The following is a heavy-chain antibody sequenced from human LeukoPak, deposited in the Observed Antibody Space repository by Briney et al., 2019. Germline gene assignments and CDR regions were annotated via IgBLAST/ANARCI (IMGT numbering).Heavy chain of an antibody. CDR2: IKTDGSST. V-gene: IGHV3-74*01. D-gene: IGHD1-26*01. CDR1: GFTFSNYW. CDR3: TRDLLVGATPGDY. Sequence: GGSLRLSCAASGFTFSNYWMHWVRQAPGKGLVWVSRIKTDGSSTIYADSVKGRFTISRDNAKNTLYLQLNSLRVEDTAIYYCTRDLLVGATPGDYWGQGTLVTVSS. J-gene: IGHJ4*02.